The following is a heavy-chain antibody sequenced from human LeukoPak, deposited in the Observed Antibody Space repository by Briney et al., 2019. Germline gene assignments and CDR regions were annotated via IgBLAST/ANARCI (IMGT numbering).Heavy chain of an antibody. J-gene: IGHJ4*02. CDR2: IWYDGSNK. CDR1: GFTFSSYG. Sequence: SGGSLRLSCAASGFTFSSYGMHWVRQAPGKGLEWVAVIWYDGSNKWYADSVKGRFTISRDNSKNTLYLQMNSLRAEDTAVYYCAAPGVPAATYYFDYWGQGTLVTVSS. CDR3: AAPGVPAATYYFDY. V-gene: IGHV3-30*02. D-gene: IGHD2-2*01.